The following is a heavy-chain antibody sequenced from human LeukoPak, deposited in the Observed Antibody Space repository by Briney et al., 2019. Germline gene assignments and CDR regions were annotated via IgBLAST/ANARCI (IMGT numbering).Heavy chain of an antibody. D-gene: IGHD3-10*01. V-gene: IGHV4-59*12. CDR3: ARGMALRRVRGGAPFDY. Sequence: MASETLSLTCTVSGGSISSYYWSWIRQPPGKGLEWIGEISHSGNTNYNPSLKSRVVISVDTSKNQFSLRLSSVTAADTAIYCCARGMALRRVRGGAPFDYWGQGTLVTVSS. CDR2: ISHSGNT. J-gene: IGHJ4*02. CDR1: GGSISSYY.